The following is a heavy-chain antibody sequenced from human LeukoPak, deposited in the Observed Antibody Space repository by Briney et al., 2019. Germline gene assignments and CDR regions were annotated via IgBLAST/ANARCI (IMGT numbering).Heavy chain of an antibody. J-gene: IGHJ6*03. V-gene: IGHV4-59*01. CDR2: IYYSGST. CDR1: GGSISSYY. Sequence: KPSGTLSLTCTVSGGSISSYYWSWIRQPPGKGLEWIGYIYYSGSTNYNPSLKSRVTISVDTSKNQFSLKLSSVTAADTAVYYCARAAGYCSGGSCYRYYMDVWGKGTTVTVSS. CDR3: ARAAGYCSGGSCYRYYMDV. D-gene: IGHD2-15*01.